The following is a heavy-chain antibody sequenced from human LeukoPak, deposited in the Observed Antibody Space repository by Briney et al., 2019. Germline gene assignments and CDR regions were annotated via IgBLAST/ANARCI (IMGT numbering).Heavy chain of an antibody. V-gene: IGHV4-39*01. J-gene: IGHJ4*02. CDR1: GGSISSSSYY. CDR2: IYYSGST. CDR3: ARRSSNMITFGGVIAARSPFDY. D-gene: IGHD3-16*02. Sequence: PSETLSLTCTVSGGSISSSSYYWGWIRQPPGKGLEWIGSIYYSGSTYYNPSLKSRVTISVDTSKNQFSLKLNSVTAADTAVYYCARRSSNMITFGGVIAARSPFDYWGQGTLVTVSS.